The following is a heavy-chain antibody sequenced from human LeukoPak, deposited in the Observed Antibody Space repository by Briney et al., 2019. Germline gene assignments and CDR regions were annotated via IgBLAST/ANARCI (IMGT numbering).Heavy chain of an antibody. CDR1: GFTFDDYA. D-gene: IGHD3-22*01. CDR3: ARAFPYYYDSSGYYDY. Sequence: GRSLRLSRAASGFTFDDYAMHWVRQAPGKDLEWVSGISWNSGSIGYADSVKGRFTISRDNAKNSLYLQMNSLRAEDTAVYYCARAFPYYYDSSGYYDYWGQGTLVTVSS. J-gene: IGHJ4*02. V-gene: IGHV3-9*01. CDR2: ISWNSGSI.